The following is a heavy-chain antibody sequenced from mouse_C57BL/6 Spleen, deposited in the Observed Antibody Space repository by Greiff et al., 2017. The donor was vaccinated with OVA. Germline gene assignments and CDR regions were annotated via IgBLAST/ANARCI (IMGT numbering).Heavy chain of an antibody. J-gene: IGHJ4*01. CDR1: GYTFTSYT. D-gene: IGHD4-1*01. CDR3: ARSNWDAMDY. CDR2: INPSSGYT. Sequence: VTLQQSGAELARPGASVKMSCKASGYTFTSYTMHWVKQRPGQGLEWIGYINPSSGYTKYNQKFKDKATLTADKSSSTAYMQLSSLTSEDSAVYYCARSNWDAMDYWGQGTSVTVSS. V-gene: IGHV1-4*01.